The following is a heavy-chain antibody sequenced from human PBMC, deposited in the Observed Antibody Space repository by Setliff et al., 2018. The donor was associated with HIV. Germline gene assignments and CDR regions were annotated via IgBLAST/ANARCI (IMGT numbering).Heavy chain of an antibody. CDR2: IYYSGST. CDR1: GGSITSGSDY. J-gene: IGHJ4*02. Sequence: SETLSLTCTVSGGSITSGSDYWSWIRQPPGKGLEWIGYIYYSGSTNYNPSLKSRVTMSVDTSKNQFARKLSPVTAADTAVYYCASGGKRWLQLLGRYFDYWGQGTLVTVSS. D-gene: IGHD5-12*01. CDR3: ASGGKRWLQLLGRYFDY. V-gene: IGHV4-61*01.